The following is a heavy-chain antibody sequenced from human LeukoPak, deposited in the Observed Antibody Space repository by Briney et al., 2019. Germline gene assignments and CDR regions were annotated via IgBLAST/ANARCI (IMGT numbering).Heavy chain of an antibody. CDR2: LHSGGKT. Sequence: PGGSLRLSCAASGVTVRSNYMIWVRQAPGKGLEWVSVLHSGGKTQYADSVKGRFTISRDNFKNTLDLQMNTLRVEDTAVYYCARIGSRGWNGNDHWFFDLWGRGTLVSVSS. V-gene: IGHV3-53*01. D-gene: IGHD6-19*01. CDR3: ARIGSRGWNGNDHWFFDL. CDR1: GVTVRSNY. J-gene: IGHJ2*01.